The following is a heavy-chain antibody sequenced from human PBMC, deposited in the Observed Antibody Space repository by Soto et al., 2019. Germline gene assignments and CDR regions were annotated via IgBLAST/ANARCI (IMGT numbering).Heavy chain of an antibody. CDR3: ARKGYIGNFGLDV. J-gene: IGHJ6*02. D-gene: IGHD5-12*01. CDR2: ISISKGKT. V-gene: IGHV1-18*01. Sequence: QVQLVQSGAEVKRPGASVKVSCKASGYTFINYDVAWVRRAPGQGLQWMGWISISKGKTYYEQRLQGRLTMTTKKVTTTAYMEVRSLRSDDTAVYYCARKGYIGNFGLDVWGQGTTVTVSS. CDR1: GYTFINYD.